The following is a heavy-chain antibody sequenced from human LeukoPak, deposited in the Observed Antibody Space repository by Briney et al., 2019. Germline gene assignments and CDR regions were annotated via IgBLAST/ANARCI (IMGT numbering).Heavy chain of an antibody. D-gene: IGHD2-2*01. CDR3: ARGPPLYCSSTSCFHAEYFQH. Sequence: TLSPTCTVAVGSITSGGYYWSWIRQHPGKGLEWIGYIYYSGSTYYNPSLKSRVTISVDTSKNQFSLKLSSVTAADTAVYYCARGPPLYCSSTSCFHAEYFQHWGQGTLVTVSS. V-gene: IGHV4-31*03. CDR1: VGSITSGGYY. J-gene: IGHJ1*01. CDR2: IYYSGST.